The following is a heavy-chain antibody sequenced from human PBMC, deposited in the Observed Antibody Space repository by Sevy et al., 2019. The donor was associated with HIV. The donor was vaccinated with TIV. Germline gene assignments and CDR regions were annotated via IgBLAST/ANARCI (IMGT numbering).Heavy chain of an antibody. J-gene: IGHJ4*02. CDR3: AKSPNFDFWSGHYTRGANFDY. CDR1: GFTFSSYA. V-gene: IGHV3-23*01. Sequence: GGSLRLSCAASGFTFSSYAMSWVRQAPGKGLEWVSSISGGGGSTYYADSVKGRFTISRDKSKNTLYLQMNSRRAGDTAVYYCAKSPNFDFWSGHYTRGANFDYWGQGTLVTVSS. D-gene: IGHD3-3*01. CDR2: ISGGGGST.